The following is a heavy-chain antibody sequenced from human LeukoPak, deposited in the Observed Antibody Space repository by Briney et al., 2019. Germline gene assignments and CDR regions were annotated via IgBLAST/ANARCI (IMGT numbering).Heavy chain of an antibody. CDR3: ARDRNGFCSSTSCPAHYYYYGMDV. J-gene: IGHJ6*02. D-gene: IGHD2-2*01. Sequence: GGPVKASCKASGYTFTSYGISWVRQAPGQGLEWMGWISAYNGNTNYAQKLQGRVTMTTDTSTSTAYMELRSLRSDDTAVYYCARDRNGFCSSTSCPAHYYYYGMDVWGQGTTVTVSS. CDR1: GYTFTSYG. V-gene: IGHV1-18*01. CDR2: ISAYNGNT.